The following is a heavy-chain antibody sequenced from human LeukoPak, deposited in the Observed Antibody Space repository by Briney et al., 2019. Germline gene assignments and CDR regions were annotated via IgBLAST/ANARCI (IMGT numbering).Heavy chain of an antibody. CDR2: IDWDDDK. CDR1: GFSLSTSGMC. D-gene: IGHD5-18*01. CDR3: ARIGGYSYGPAPFDY. J-gene: IGHJ4*02. V-gene: IGHV2-70*11. Sequence: SGPALVKPTQTLTLTCTFSGFSLSTSGMCVSWIRQPPGKALEWLARIDWDDDKYYSTSLKTRLTISKDTSKNQVVLTMTNMDPVDTATYYCARIGGYSYGPAPFDYWGQGTLVTVSS.